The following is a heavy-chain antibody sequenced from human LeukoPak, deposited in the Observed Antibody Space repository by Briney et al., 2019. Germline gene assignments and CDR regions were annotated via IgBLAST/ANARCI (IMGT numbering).Heavy chain of an antibody. D-gene: IGHD3-9*01. CDR1: GFTISSYT. CDR3: VRAPTYYEIFYIDV. V-gene: IGHV3-21*01. CDR2: ITSTSNYI. Sequence: PGGSLRLSCAASGFTISSYTMNWVRQAPGKGPEWVSSITSTSNYIYYADSVKGRFTFSRDNAKNSLSLLMDSLRAEDTAIYYCVRAPTYYEIFYIDVWGKGTTVTVSS. J-gene: IGHJ6*03.